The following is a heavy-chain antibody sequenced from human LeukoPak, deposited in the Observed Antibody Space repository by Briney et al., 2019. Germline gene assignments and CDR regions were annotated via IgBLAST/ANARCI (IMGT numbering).Heavy chain of an antibody. V-gene: IGHV4-34*01. D-gene: IGHD3-10*01. CDR1: GGSFSGYY. CDR2: INHSGST. CDR3: ARGGYFYGSGSYYNEYNWFDP. J-gene: IGHJ5*02. Sequence: SETLSLTCAVYGGSFSGYYWSWIRQPPRKGLEWIGEINHSGSTNYNPSLKSRVTISVDTSKNQFSLKLSSVTAADTAVYYCARGGYFYGSGSYYNEYNWFDPWGQGTLVTVSS.